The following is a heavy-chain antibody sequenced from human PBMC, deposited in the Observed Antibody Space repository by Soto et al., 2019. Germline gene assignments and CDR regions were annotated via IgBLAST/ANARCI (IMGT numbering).Heavy chain of an antibody. Sequence: GGSLRLSCAASGFTFSNYWMTWVRQAPGKGLEWVANIKQDGSEKYYVDSVKGRFTISRDNAKNSLYLQMVSLRVEDAAVYYCARDEKTYRTSPKWGQGTLVTVSS. CDR1: GFTFSNYW. CDR2: IKQDGSEK. J-gene: IGHJ4*02. V-gene: IGHV3-7*03. CDR3: ARDEKTYRTSPK. D-gene: IGHD6-6*01.